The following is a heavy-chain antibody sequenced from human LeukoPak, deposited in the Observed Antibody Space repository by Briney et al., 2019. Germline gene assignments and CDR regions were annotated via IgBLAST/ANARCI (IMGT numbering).Heavy chain of an antibody. CDR1: GYTFTSYG. CDR2: ISAYNGNT. J-gene: IGHJ5*02. Sequence: ASVKVSCKASGYTFTSYGISWVRQAPGQGLEWMGWISAYNGNTNYAQKFQGRVTMTEDTSTDTAYMELSSLRSDDTAVYYCARVGRTAMVHNWFDPWGQGTLVTVSS. D-gene: IGHD5-18*01. V-gene: IGHV1-18*01. CDR3: ARVGRTAMVHNWFDP.